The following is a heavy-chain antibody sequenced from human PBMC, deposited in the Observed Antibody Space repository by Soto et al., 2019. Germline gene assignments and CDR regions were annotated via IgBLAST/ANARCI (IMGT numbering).Heavy chain of an antibody. Sequence: SETLSLTCAVYGGSFSGYYWSWIRQPPGKGLEWIGEINHSGSTNYNPSLKSRVTISVDTSKNQFSLKLSSVTAADTAVYYCARFQMPYYYDSSGYYQYNWFDPWGQGTLVTVSS. CDR3: ARFQMPYYYDSSGYYQYNWFDP. J-gene: IGHJ5*02. V-gene: IGHV4-34*01. CDR2: INHSGST. D-gene: IGHD3-22*01. CDR1: GGSFSGYY.